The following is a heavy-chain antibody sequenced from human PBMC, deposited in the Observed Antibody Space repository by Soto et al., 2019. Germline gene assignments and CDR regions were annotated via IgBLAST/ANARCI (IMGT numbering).Heavy chain of an antibody. CDR3: ARDLPYYYDSSGYRGRDAFDI. V-gene: IGHV4-59*01. CDR2: IYYSGST. Sequence: SETLCLTCTVAGGSIGGYYGSRILQTPGKGLEWIGYIYYSGSTNYNPSLKSRVTISVDTSKNQFSLKLSSVTAADTAVYYCARDLPYYYDSSGYRGRDAFDIWGQGTMVT. J-gene: IGHJ3*02. CDR1: GGSIGGYY. D-gene: IGHD3-22*01.